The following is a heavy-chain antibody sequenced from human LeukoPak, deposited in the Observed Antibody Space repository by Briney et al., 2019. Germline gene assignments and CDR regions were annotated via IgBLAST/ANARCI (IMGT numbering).Heavy chain of an antibody. Sequence: PSQTLSLTCTVSGGSISSGDYYWSWIRQPPGKGLEWIGYIYYSGSTYYNPSLKSRVTISVDTSKNQFSLELSSVTAADTAVYYCARGDIVVVPAAPYFDYWGQGTLVTVSS. D-gene: IGHD2-2*01. V-gene: IGHV4-30-4*01. J-gene: IGHJ4*02. CDR1: GGSISSGDYY. CDR2: IYYSGST. CDR3: ARGDIVVVPAAPYFDY.